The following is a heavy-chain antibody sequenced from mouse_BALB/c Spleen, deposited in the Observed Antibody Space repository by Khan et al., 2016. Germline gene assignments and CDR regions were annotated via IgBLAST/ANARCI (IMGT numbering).Heavy chain of an antibody. CDR3: AIPYFYAMDY. J-gene: IGHJ4*01. CDR2: ISSDSSTI. Sequence: EVELVESGGGLVQPGGSRKLSCAASGFTFSSFGMHWLRQAPEKGLEWVAYISSDSSTIYYADTVKGRFTISRDNPKNTLFLQMTSLRSEDAAMXFCAIPYFYAMDYWGPGTSVTVSS. CDR1: GFTFSSFG. V-gene: IGHV5-17*02.